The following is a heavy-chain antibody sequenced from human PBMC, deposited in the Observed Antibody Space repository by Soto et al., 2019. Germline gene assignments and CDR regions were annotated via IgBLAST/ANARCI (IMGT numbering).Heavy chain of an antibody. J-gene: IGHJ4*02. CDR2: IDESVDS. CDR3: AREGGYVDY. CDR1: GCPIRSSSHA. V-gene: IGHV4-39*02. D-gene: IGHD1-1*01. Sequence: SESLAPTCGVSGCPIRSSSHAGGWIRQSPGTGLEWIGSIDESVDSYYNPSLKSRVTIFVDTSKNQFSLKLISVTGANSAIYYCAREGGYVDYWGQGTLVTVSS.